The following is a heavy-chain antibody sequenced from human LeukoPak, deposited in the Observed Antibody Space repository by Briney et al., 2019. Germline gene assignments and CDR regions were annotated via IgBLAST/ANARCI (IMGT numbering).Heavy chain of an antibody. CDR1: GFTFSSYA. CDR3: AKGKLWFGELLSTIDY. CDR2: ISGSGGST. D-gene: IGHD3-10*01. V-gene: IGHV3-23*01. Sequence: PGGSLRLSCAASGFTFSSYAMSWIRQAPGKGLEWVSAISGSGGSTYYADSVKGRFTISRDNSKNTLYLQMNSLRAEDTAVYYCAKGKLWFGELLSTIDYWGQGTLVTVSS. J-gene: IGHJ4*02.